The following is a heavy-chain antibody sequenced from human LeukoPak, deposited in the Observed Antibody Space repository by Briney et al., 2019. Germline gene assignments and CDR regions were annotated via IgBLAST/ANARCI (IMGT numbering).Heavy chain of an antibody. CDR2: IYTSGST. Sequence: SETLSLTCTVSGGSISSHYWSWIRQPAGKGLEWIGRIYTSGSTNYNPSLKSRVTMSADTSKNQFSLKLSSVTAADTAVYYCARDVVVPAATDWFGPWGQGTLVTVSS. CDR1: GGSISSHY. D-gene: IGHD2-2*01. J-gene: IGHJ5*02. V-gene: IGHV4-4*07. CDR3: ARDVVVPAATDWFGP.